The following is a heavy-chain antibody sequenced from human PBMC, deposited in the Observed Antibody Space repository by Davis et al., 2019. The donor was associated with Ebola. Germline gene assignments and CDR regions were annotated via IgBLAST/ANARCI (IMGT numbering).Heavy chain of an antibody. CDR2: ISSSSSTI. CDR3: AREWWELHYYYYGMDV. CDR1: GFTFSSYS. Sequence: GGSLRLSCAASGFTFSSYSMNWVRQAPGKGLEWVSYISSSSSTIYYADSVKGRFTISRDNAKNSLYLQMNSLRDEDTAVYYCAREWWELHYYYYGMDVWGKGTTVTVSS. D-gene: IGHD1-26*01. J-gene: IGHJ6*04. V-gene: IGHV3-48*02.